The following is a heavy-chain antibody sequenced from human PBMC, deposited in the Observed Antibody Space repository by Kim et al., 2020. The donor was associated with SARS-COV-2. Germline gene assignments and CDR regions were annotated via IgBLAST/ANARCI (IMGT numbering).Heavy chain of an antibody. D-gene: IGHD5-18*01. Sequence: NYAQEFQGRVTITADESTSTAYMELSSLRSEDTAVYYCARSDTTMVGETLWGQGTLVTVSS. V-gene: IGHV1-69*01. J-gene: IGHJ4*02. CDR3: ARSDTTMVGETL.